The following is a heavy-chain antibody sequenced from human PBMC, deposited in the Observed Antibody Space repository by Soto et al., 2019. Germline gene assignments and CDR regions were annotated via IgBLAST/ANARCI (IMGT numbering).Heavy chain of an antibody. Sequence: PSETLSLTCAVSGDSLIGIYHWAWIRQSPGRGLEWIASIYHTGTTYYTPSLESRVTISVDTSKNQFSLRLSSVTAADTAVYYCARDLLYGMDVWGQGTTVTVSS. CDR1: GDSLIGIYH. D-gene: IGHD2-15*01. V-gene: IGHV4-38-2*02. J-gene: IGHJ6*02. CDR3: ARDLLYGMDV. CDR2: IYHTGTT.